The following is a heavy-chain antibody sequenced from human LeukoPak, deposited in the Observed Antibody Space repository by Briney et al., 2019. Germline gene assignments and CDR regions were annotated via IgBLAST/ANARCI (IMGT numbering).Heavy chain of an antibody. V-gene: IGHV3-33*01. CDR1: GFIFSNYG. CDR3: TRGLGHYDFNCDP. Sequence: PGGSLRLSCVASGFIFSNYGMHWVRQAPGKGLEWVATIWYDESNRYYADSVKGRFTISRDTSKSTLYLQMNSLRAEDTAVYHCTRGLGHYDFNCDPWSQGTLVIVSS. J-gene: IGHJ5*02. CDR2: IWYDESNR. D-gene: IGHD3/OR15-3a*01.